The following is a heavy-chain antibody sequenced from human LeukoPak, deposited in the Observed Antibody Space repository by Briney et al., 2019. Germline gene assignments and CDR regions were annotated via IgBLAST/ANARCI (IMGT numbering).Heavy chain of an antibody. Sequence: GGSLRLSCAASGFTFSSYSMNWVRQAPGKGLEWVSYISNSGSTIYYADSVKGRFTISRDNAKNSLYMQMNSLRAEDTAVYYCARDGDHGAFDHWGQGTLVTVSS. D-gene: IGHD4-17*01. CDR3: ARDGDHGAFDH. J-gene: IGHJ4*02. CDR1: GFTFSSYS. CDR2: ISNSGSTI. V-gene: IGHV3-48*01.